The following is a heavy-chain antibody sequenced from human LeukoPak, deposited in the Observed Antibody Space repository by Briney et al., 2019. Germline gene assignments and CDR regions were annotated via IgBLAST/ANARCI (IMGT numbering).Heavy chain of an antibody. CDR3: AKSNSGYYPDY. CDR2: ISYDGSNK. CDR1: GFTFSTYG. J-gene: IGHJ4*02. Sequence: GRSLRLSCAASGFTFSTYGMHWVRQAPGKGLEWVTVISYDGSNKYYADSVKGRFTIPRDNSKNTLYLQMNSLRAEDTAVYYCAKSNSGYYPDYWGQGTLVTVSS. D-gene: IGHD3-22*01. V-gene: IGHV3-30*18.